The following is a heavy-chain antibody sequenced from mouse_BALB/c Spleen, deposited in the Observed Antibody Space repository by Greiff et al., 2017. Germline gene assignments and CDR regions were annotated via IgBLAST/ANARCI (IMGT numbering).Heavy chain of an antibody. CDR3: AKGRPAMDY. V-gene: IGHV5-17*02. J-gene: IGHJ4*01. CDR2: ISSGSSTI. CDR1: GFTFSSFG. Sequence: VQLKQSGGGLVQPGGSRKLSCAASGFTFSSFGMHWVRQAPEKGLEWVAYISSGSSTIYYADTVKGRFTISRDNPKNTLFLQMTSLRSEDTAMYYCAKGRPAMDYWGQGTSVTVSS.